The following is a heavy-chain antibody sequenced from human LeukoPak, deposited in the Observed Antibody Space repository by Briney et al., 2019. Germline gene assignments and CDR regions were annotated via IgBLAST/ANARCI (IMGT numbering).Heavy chain of an antibody. Sequence: SETLSLTCAVYGGSFSGYYWSWIRQPPGKGLEWIGEINHSGSTNYNPSLKSRVTISVDTSKNQFSLKLSSVTAADTAVYYCARGPHYYGSGSAFFDYWGQGTLVTVSS. V-gene: IGHV4-34*01. D-gene: IGHD3-10*01. CDR1: GGSFSGYY. CDR3: ARGPHYYGSGSAFFDY. J-gene: IGHJ4*02. CDR2: INHSGST.